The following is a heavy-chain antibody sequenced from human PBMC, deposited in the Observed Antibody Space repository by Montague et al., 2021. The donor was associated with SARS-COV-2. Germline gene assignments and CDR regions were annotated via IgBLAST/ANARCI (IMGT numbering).Heavy chain of an antibody. CDR3: ARHVSGSLTHFHH. V-gene: IGHV4-61*05. CDR2: IYYSGST. D-gene: IGHD1-26*01. Sequence: LVKPTQTLTLTCTFSGFSLSTSGVGVGWIRQPPGKGLEWLGYIYYSGSTNYNPSLKSRVTISVDTSKNQFSLNLSSVTAADTAVYYCARHVSGSLTHFHHWGQGSLVTVSS. J-gene: IGHJ1*01. CDR1: GFSLSTSGVG.